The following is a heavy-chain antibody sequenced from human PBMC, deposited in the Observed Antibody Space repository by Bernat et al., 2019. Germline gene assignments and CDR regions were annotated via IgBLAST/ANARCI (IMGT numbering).Heavy chain of an antibody. CDR1: GFTFSSYS. CDR3: ARETGGTRFEY. J-gene: IGHJ4*02. Sequence: EVQLVESGGGLVKPGGSLRLSCAASGFTFSSYSMNWVRQAPGKGLEWVSSISGSSTLIYYADSVKGRFTITRDNANKSLYLQMNSLRAEDTALYYCARETGGTRFEYWGQGALVTVSS. D-gene: IGHD2-15*01. V-gene: IGHV3-21*01. CDR2: ISGSSTLI.